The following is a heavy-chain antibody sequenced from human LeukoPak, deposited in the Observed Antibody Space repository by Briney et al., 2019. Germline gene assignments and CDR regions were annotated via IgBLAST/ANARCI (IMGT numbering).Heavy chain of an antibody. J-gene: IGHJ3*02. D-gene: IGHD3-22*01. Sequence: SETLPLTCTVSGGSLNGYHWSWIRQPPGKGLERIGYIYYSGTTNYNPSLKSRVTMSVDTSKKQFPLKLSSVTAADTAVYYCARVDYYDSSGYYHRAFDIWGQGTVVTVS. CDR2: IYYSGTT. CDR3: ARVDYYDSSGYYHRAFDI. CDR1: GGSLNGYH. V-gene: IGHV4-59*01.